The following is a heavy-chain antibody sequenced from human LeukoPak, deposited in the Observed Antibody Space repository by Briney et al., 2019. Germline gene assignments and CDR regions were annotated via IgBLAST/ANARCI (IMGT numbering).Heavy chain of an antibody. CDR3: ARGYAGTTYDY. Sequence: PGGSLRLSCVASRFTFDDYGVSWVRQAPGKGLEWVSGINWNGKSTGYADSVKGRFTISRDNAKNSLYLQMNNLRAEDTALYHCARGYAGTTYDYWGQGTLVTVSS. D-gene: IGHD1-7*01. J-gene: IGHJ4*02. V-gene: IGHV3-20*01. CDR2: INWNGKST. CDR1: RFTFDDYG.